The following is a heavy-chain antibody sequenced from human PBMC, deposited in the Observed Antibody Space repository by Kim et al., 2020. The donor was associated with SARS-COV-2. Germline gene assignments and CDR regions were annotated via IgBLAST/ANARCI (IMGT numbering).Heavy chain of an antibody. J-gene: IGHJ3*02. CDR3: ARGRRRYSGYDISDAFDI. CDR1: GGSISSYY. CDR2: IYYSGST. V-gene: IGHV4-59*01. D-gene: IGHD5-12*01. Sequence: SETLSLTCTVSGGSISSYYWSWIRQPPGKGLEWIGYIYYSGSTNYNPSLKSRVTISVDTSKNQFSLKLSSVTAADTAVYYCARGRRRYSGYDISDAFDIWGQGTMVTVSS.